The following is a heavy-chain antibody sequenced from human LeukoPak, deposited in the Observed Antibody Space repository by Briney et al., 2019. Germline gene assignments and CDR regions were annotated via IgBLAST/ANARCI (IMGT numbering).Heavy chain of an antibody. V-gene: IGHV1-18*01. CDR3: ARGRLRYLDWTRAYSDY. J-gene: IGHJ4*02. Sequence: ASVKVSCKASGYTFITHGFTWVRQAPGQGLEWMGWISAYNGNTIYAQTLQDRLTMTTDTSTSTAYMELRSLRSDDTAVYYCARGRLRYLDWTRAYSDYWGQGTLVTVSS. CDR1: GYTFITHG. CDR2: ISAYNGNT. D-gene: IGHD3-9*01.